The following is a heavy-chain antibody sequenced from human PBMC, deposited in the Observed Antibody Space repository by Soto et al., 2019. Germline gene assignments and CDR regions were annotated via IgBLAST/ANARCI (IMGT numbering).Heavy chain of an antibody. CDR3: ASGHVYYESGWYSDY. Sequence: QVQLVESGGGVVQPGRSLRLSCAASGFTFSDYGMHWVRQAPGKGLEWVAAIWYDGSSEYYADSVKGRFTISRDNSKDTLFRQMSSLRADDTAVYFCASGHVYYESGWYSDYGGQGTLVTVSS. D-gene: IGHD6-19*01. J-gene: IGHJ4*02. V-gene: IGHV3-33*01. CDR2: IWYDGSSE. CDR1: GFTFSDYG.